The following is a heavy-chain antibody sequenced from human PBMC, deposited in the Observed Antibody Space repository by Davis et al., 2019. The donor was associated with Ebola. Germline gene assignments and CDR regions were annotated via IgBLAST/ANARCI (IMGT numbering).Heavy chain of an antibody. CDR1: GFTVSSNY. CDR3: ARVGGGDTVVIPAFDS. D-gene: IGHD2-15*01. CDR2: IYSGGST. J-gene: IGHJ4*02. V-gene: IGHV3-53*01. Sequence: GGSLRLSCAASGFTVSSNYMSWVRQAPGKGLEWVSVIYSGGSTYYADSVKGRFTISRDNSKNTLYLQMDSLTVEDTAMYFCARVGGGDTVVIPAFDSWGQGALVSVSS.